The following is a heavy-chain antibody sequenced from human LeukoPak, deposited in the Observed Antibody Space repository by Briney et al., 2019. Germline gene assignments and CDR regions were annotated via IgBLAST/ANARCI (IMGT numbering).Heavy chain of an antibody. Sequence: GGSLRLSCAASGFTFSSYWMSWVRQAPGKGLEWVANIKQDGSEKYYVDSVKGRFTISRDNAKNSLYLQMNSLRAEDTAVYYCAKGFDQYDTSGPFDYWGQGTLVTVSS. J-gene: IGHJ4*02. V-gene: IGHV3-7*01. CDR1: GFTFSSYW. CDR2: IKQDGSEK. CDR3: AKGFDQYDTSGPFDY. D-gene: IGHD3-22*01.